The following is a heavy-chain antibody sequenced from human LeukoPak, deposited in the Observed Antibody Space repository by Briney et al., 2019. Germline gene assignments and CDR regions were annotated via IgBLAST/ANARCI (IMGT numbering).Heavy chain of an antibody. CDR1: GFTFSSYA. CDR3: AKVSSTYYYDSSGYYYAFDY. Sequence: GGSLRLSCVVSGFTFSSYAMSWVRQAPGKGLEWVSAISGSGGSTYYADSVKGRFTISRDNSKNTLYLQMNSLRAEDTAVYYCAKVSSTYYYDSSGYYYAFDYWGQGTLVTVSS. J-gene: IGHJ4*02. CDR2: ISGSGGST. V-gene: IGHV3-23*01. D-gene: IGHD3-22*01.